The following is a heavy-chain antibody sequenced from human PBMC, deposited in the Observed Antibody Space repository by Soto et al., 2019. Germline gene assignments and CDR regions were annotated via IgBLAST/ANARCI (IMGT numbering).Heavy chain of an antibody. CDR2: IRSETDGGTA. Sequence: NPGGSLRLSCAVSGFTFRYAWMSWVRQAPGKGLEWVGRIRSETDGGTADNAAPVKGRFSISRDDSKNMLYLQMNSLKPDDTAVYYCTTLSYLYYDGMDVWGQGTMVTVSS. V-gene: IGHV3-15*01. CDR3: TTLSYLYYDGMDV. J-gene: IGHJ6*02. CDR1: GFTFRYAW. D-gene: IGHD2-2*01.